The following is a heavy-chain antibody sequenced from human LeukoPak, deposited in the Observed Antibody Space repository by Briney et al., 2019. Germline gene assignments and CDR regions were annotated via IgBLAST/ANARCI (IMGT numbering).Heavy chain of an antibody. Sequence: GGSLRLSCAASGFTFSSYGMHWVRQAPGKGLEWVAFIRYDGSNKYYADSVKGRFTISRDNSKNTLYLQMNSLRAEDTAVYYCAKDSRPYYDSSGPFDYWGQGTLVTVSS. CDR2: IRYDGSNK. J-gene: IGHJ4*02. D-gene: IGHD3-22*01. CDR3: AKDSRPYYDSSGPFDY. V-gene: IGHV3-30*02. CDR1: GFTFSSYG.